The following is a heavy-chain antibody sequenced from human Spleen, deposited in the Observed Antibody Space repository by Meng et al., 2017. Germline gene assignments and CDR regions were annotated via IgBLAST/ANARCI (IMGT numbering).Heavy chain of an antibody. Sequence: QLQCVVQRLLKPSRTLSLHCAVFAGSHSSSTLWRWVRQPPGKRLEWIGEINHRGTPTYNPSLKSRVTMSIDTSEKQFSLKLSSVTAADTAVYYCARDAGDLWGQGTLVTVSS. CDR2: INHRGTP. V-gene: IGHV4-4*02. J-gene: IGHJ5*02. CDR3: ARDAGDL. CDR1: AGSHSSSTL.